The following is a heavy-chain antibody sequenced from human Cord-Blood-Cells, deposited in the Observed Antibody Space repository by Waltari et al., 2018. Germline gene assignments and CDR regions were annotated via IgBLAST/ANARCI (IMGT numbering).Heavy chain of an antibody. CDR3: ARENYDFWSGYNAFDI. CDR1: GFTFSSYA. J-gene: IGHJ3*02. Sequence: EVQLVASGGGLVQPGGSLSLSGAASGFTFSSYAMNWILPAHGKGLEWVSYISSIGSTIYYADSVKGRFTISRDNAKNSLYLQMNSLRAEDTAVYYCARENYDFWSGYNAFDIWGQGTMVTVSS. V-gene: IGHV3-48*03. D-gene: IGHD3-3*01. CDR2: ISSIGSTI.